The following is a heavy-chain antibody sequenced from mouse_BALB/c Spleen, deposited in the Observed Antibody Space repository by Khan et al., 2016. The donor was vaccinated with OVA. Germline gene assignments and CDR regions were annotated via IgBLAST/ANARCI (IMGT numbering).Heavy chain of an antibody. D-gene: IGHD2-4*01. Sequence: EVQLQESGPGLVKPSQSLSLTCTVTGYSITSEYAWNWIRQFPGNKLEWMGYINYSGYTRFNPSLKSRTSITRDTSKNQFFLQLNSVTTEDTATYYCARKDYYDYDPFPYWGQGTLVTVSA. J-gene: IGHJ3*01. V-gene: IGHV3-2*02. CDR1: GYSITSEYA. CDR3: ARKDYYDYDPFPY. CDR2: INYSGYT.